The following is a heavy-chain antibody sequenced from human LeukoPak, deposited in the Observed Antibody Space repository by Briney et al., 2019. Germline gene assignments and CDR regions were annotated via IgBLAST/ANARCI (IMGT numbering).Heavy chain of an antibody. CDR1: GGSISSYY. V-gene: IGHV3-7*01. CDR2: IKQDGSEK. J-gene: IGHJ6*02. Sequence: ETLSLTCTVSGGSISSYYWSWVRQAPGKGLEWVANIKQDGSEKYYVDSVKGRFTISRDNAKNSLYLQMNSLRAEDTAVYYCARDLSFIGGMDVWGQGTTVTVSS. D-gene: IGHD3-16*02. CDR3: ARDLSFIGGMDV.